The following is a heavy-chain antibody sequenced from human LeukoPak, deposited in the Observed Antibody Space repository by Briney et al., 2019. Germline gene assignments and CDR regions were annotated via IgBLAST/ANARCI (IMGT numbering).Heavy chain of an antibody. CDR2: IYYSGST. V-gene: IGHV4-39*01. CDR3: ARDSSSWKGYFDY. D-gene: IGHD6-13*01. CDR1: GGSISSSSYY. J-gene: IGHJ4*02. Sequence: PSETLSLTCTVSGGSISSSSYYWGWIRQPPGKGLEWIGSIYYSGSTYYNPSLKSRVTISVDTSKNQFSLKLSSVTAADTAVYYCARDSSSWKGYFDYWGQGTLVTVSS.